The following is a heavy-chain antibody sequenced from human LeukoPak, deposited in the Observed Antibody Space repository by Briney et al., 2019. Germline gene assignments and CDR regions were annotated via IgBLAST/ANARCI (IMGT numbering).Heavy chain of an antibody. CDR1: GYTFTDYY. J-gene: IGHJ4*02. Sequence: GASVKVSCKASGYTFTDYYMHWVRQAPGQGLEWMGWINPNSGGTNYAQKFQGRVTMTRDTSISTAYMELSRLRSDDTAVYYCARGKRARWLQAYYFDYWGQGTLVTVSS. CDR3: ARGKRARWLQAYYFDY. D-gene: IGHD5-24*01. CDR2: INPNSGGT. V-gene: IGHV1-2*02.